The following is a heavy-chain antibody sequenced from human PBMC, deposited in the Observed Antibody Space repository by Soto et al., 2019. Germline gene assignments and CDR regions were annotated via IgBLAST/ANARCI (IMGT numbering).Heavy chain of an antibody. D-gene: IGHD6-19*01. CDR2: IYHTGIT. CDR1: GDSISSSNW. CDR3: ARYSAVADPYYFDY. J-gene: IGHJ4*02. V-gene: IGHV4-4*02. Sequence: SETLSLTCAVSGDSISSSNWWTWVRQPPGKGLEWIGDIYHTGITNYNPSLKSRVTMSVDKSKNQFSLKLTSVTAADTAVYYCARYSAVADPYYFDYWGQGTLVTVS.